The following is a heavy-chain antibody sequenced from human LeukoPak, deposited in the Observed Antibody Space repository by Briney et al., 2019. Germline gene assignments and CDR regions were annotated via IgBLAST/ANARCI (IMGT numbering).Heavy chain of an antibody. V-gene: IGHV4-30-4*01. CDR2: IFYTGST. CDR3: ARAPGTYFDD. Sequence: SQTLSLTCTVSGGAISSGDSYWNWVRQPPGKGLEWIGYIFYTGSTYYNPSLKSRLSISVDTSKNQFSLKLTSVTAADTAVYYCARAPGTYFDDWGQGTLVTVSS. CDR1: GGAISSGDSY. D-gene: IGHD1-7*01. J-gene: IGHJ4*02.